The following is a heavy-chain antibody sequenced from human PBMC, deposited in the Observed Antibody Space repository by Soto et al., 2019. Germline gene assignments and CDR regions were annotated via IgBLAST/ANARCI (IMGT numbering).Heavy chain of an antibody. J-gene: IGHJ4*02. D-gene: IGHD3-22*01. CDR1: GGSISSGGYS. Sequence: SETLSLTCAVSGGSISSGGYSWSWIRQPPGKGLEWIGYIYHSGSTYYNPSLKSRVTISVDRSKNQFSLKLSSVTAADTAVYYCARGTYYYDSSGYYSPSFDYWGQGTLVTVSS. CDR3: ARGTYYYDSSGYYSPSFDY. CDR2: IYHSGST. V-gene: IGHV4-30-2*01.